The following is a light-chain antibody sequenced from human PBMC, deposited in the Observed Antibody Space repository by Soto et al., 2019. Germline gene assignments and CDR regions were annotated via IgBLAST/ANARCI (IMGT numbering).Light chain of an antibody. Sequence: QTVVTQEPSFSVSPGRTVTLTCGLSSGSVSTSYYPSWYQQTPGQAPRTLIYSTNTRSSGVPDRCSGSILGNKAALTITGAQADDESEYYCVLYMGSGISVFGGGTKLTVL. J-gene: IGLJ3*02. V-gene: IGLV8-61*01. CDR3: VLYMGSGISV. CDR2: STN. CDR1: SGSVSTSYY.